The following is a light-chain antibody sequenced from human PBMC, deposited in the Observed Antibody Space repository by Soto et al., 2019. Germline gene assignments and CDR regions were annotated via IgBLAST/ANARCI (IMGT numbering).Light chain of an antibody. CDR3: CSYAGCRAPYL. Sequence: QSALTQPASVSGSPGQSITVSCFGTSSDIEKYNLVSWYQQYPGKVPKLLISEVSKRPSGVSDRFSGSKSGNMASLTISGLQAEDEADYYCCSYAGCRAPYLFGTGTKLTVL. CDR1: SSDIEKYNL. V-gene: IGLV2-23*02. J-gene: IGLJ1*01. CDR2: EVS.